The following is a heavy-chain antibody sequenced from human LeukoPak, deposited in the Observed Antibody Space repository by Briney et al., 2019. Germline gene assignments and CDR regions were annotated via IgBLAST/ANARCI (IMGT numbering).Heavy chain of an antibody. D-gene: IGHD3-22*01. CDR2: INHSGST. V-gene: IGHV4-34*01. CDR1: GGSFSGYY. J-gene: IGHJ4*02. CDR3: ARGRQTRFTYYYDGSGYPREFDY. Sequence: SETLSLTCAVYGGSFSGYYWSWIRQPPGKGLEWIGEINHSGSTNYNPSLKSRVTISVDTSKNQFSLKLSSVTAADTAVYYCARGRQTRFTYYYDGSGYPREFDYWGQGTLVTVSS.